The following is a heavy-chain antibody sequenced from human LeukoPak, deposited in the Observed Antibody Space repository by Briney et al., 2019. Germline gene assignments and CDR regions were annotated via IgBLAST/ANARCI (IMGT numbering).Heavy chain of an antibody. V-gene: IGHV1-18*01. D-gene: IGHD3-22*01. CDR1: GFSFASFG. Sequence: GASVKVSCKAFGFSFASFGFNWVRQAPGQGLEWMGWISGYNGHTRYEQKFHDRVTMTTDSSTSTAYMELRSLRSDDTAVYYCAILNSSGYYYSYYYFDYWGQGTLVTVSS. CDR3: AILNSSGYYYSYYYFDY. CDR2: ISGYNGHT. J-gene: IGHJ4*02.